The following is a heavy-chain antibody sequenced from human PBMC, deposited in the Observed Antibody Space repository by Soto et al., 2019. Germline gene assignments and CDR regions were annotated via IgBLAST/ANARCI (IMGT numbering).Heavy chain of an antibody. Sequence: EVQLVESGGGLVQPGGSLRLTCTASGFTFEDYTMDWVRQAPGKGPEWVSGITWNRGKINYADSVKGRFSISRDNAKNALDLQMDSLRTEDTALYYCVKSKENFAYNAFRPYHYWGQGAQVTVSA. V-gene: IGHV3-9*01. CDR1: GFTFEDYT. CDR3: VKSKENFAYNAFRPYHY. J-gene: IGHJ4*02. CDR2: ITWNRGKI. D-gene: IGHD1-20*01.